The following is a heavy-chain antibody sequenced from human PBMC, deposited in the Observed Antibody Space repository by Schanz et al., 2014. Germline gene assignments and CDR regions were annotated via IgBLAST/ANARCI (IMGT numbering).Heavy chain of an antibody. V-gene: IGHV3-23*01. CDR3: ARDRRNADLDY. CDR2: ISASGGTT. J-gene: IGHJ4*02. Sequence: EVQLLESGGGLVQPGGSLRLSCAASGFTFSAYAMTWVRQIPGKGLEWVSAISASGGTTYYADSVKGRFTISRDNSKNTLYLQMNSLRAEDTAVYYCARDRRNADLDYWGQGTLXTVSS. CDR1: GFTFSAYA. D-gene: IGHD1-1*01.